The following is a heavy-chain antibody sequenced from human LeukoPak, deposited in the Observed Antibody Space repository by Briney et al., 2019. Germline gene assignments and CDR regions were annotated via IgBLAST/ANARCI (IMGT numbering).Heavy chain of an antibody. J-gene: IGHJ3*02. CDR2: ISAYNGNT. CDR1: GYTLTELS. D-gene: IGHD3-9*01. Sequence: ASVKVSCKVSGYTLTELSMHWVRQAPGQGLEWMGWISAYNGNTNYAQKLQSRVTMTTDTSTSTAYMELRSLRSDDTAVYYCAREGGRYYDILTGYYRSAFDIWGQGTMVTVSS. V-gene: IGHV1-18*01. CDR3: AREGGRYYDILTGYYRSAFDI.